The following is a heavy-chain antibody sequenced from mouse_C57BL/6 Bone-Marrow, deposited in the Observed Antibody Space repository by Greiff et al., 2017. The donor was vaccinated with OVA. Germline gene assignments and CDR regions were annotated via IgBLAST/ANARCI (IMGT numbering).Heavy chain of an antibody. V-gene: IGHV3-6*01. Sequence: ESGPGLVKPSQSLSLTCSVTGYSITSGYYWNWIRQFPGNKLEWMGYISYDGSNNYNPSLKNRISITRDTSKNQFFLKLNSVTTEDTATYYCARDRGPYYYGSSPYFDVWGTGTTVTVSS. J-gene: IGHJ1*03. D-gene: IGHD1-1*01. CDR2: ISYDGSN. CDR3: ARDRGPYYYGSSPYFDV. CDR1: GYSITSGYY.